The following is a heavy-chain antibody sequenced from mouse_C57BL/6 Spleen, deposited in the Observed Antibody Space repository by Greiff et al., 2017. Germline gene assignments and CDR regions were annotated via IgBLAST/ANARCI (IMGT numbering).Heavy chain of an antibody. CDR1: GFTFSSYA. D-gene: IGHD1-1*01. CDR3: TRDGTTVVANWYFDV. Sequence: EVKLVESGEGLVQPGGSLKLSCAASGFTFSSYAMSWVRQTPEKRLEWVACISSGGDYISYADTVKGRFTISRDNARNTLYPQMSNLKSEDTAMYYCTRDGTTVVANWYFDVWGKGTTVTVSS. V-gene: IGHV5-9-1*02. CDR2: ISSGGDYI. J-gene: IGHJ1*03.